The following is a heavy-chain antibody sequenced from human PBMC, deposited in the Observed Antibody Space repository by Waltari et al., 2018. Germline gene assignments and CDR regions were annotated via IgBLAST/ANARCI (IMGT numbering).Heavy chain of an antibody. D-gene: IGHD1-26*01. J-gene: IGHJ4*02. CDR3: ASLIVGATVKDY. Sequence: QVQLQESGPGLVKPSGTLSLTCAVSGGSISSSNWWSWVRQPPGKGLEWIGENGHSGSPNYNPSLKSRVTISGDKSKNQFSLKLSSVTAADTAVYYCASLIVGATVKDYWGQGTLVTVSS. CDR2: NGHSGSP. V-gene: IGHV4-4*02. CDR1: GGSISSSNW.